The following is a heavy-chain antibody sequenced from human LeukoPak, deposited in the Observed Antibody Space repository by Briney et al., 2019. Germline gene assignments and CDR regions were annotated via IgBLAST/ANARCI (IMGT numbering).Heavy chain of an antibody. CDR3: ARQFLVGSTFHAFDL. CDR2: IYYTGST. CDR1: GGSISTYY. Sequence: ETLSLTCTVSGGSISTYYWSWIRQPPGKGLENIGYIYYTGSTNYNPSLKSRVTISVDTSKNQFSLKLSSVTAADMAVYFCARQFLVGSTFHAFDLWGQGTRVTVSS. V-gene: IGHV4-59*08. J-gene: IGHJ3*01. D-gene: IGHD1-26*01.